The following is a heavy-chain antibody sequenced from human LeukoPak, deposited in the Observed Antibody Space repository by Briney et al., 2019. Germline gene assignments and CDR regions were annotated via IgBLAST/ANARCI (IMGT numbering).Heavy chain of an antibody. CDR3: ARNYGDYVVDYYYYMDV. V-gene: IGHV3-66*02. CDR2: IYSGGST. Sequence: PGGSLRLSCAASGFTVSSNYMSWVRQAPGKGLEWVSVIYSGGSTYYADSVKGRFTISRDNSKNTLYLQMNSLRAEDTAVYYCARNYGDYVVDYYYYMDVWGKGTTVTVSS. CDR1: GFTVSSNY. J-gene: IGHJ6*03. D-gene: IGHD4-17*01.